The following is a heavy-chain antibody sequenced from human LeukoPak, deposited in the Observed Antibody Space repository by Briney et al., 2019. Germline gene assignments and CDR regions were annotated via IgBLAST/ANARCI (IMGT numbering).Heavy chain of an antibody. D-gene: IGHD6-19*01. CDR3: ARGKYSSGWYLDF. CDR2: FDNSDST. CDR1: GGSISRYY. Sequence: SETLSLTCIVSGGSISRYYWSWIGQPPGKGLEWIGYFDNSDSTNYNPSLKNRVTISEDTSKNQFALELRSVTAADTAIYYCARGKYSSGWYLDFWGQGTLVTVSS. V-gene: IGHV4-59*01. J-gene: IGHJ4*02.